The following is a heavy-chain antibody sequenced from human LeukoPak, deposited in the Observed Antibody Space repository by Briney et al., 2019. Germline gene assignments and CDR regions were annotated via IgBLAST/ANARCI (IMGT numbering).Heavy chain of an antibody. CDR1: GGSISSYY. V-gene: IGHV4-4*07. CDR3: ARDNARGGSFSDYLRYFQH. CDR2: SYTSGST. J-gene: IGHJ1*01. Sequence: SETLSLTCTVSGGSISSYYWSWIRQPAGKGLEWIGRSYTSGSTNYNPSLKSRVTISVDTSKNQFSLKLSSVTTADTAVYYCARDNARGGSFSDYLRYFQHWGQGTLVTVSS. D-gene: IGHD5/OR15-5a*01.